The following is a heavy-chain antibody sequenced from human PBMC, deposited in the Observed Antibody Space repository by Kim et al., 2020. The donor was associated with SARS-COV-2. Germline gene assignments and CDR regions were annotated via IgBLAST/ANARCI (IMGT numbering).Heavy chain of an antibody. Sequence: GGSLRLSCAASGFTFSSYSMNWVRQAPGKGLEWVSSISSSSSYIYYADSVKGRFTISRDNAKNSLYLQMNSLRAEDTAVYYCARGPGGSGSYLDYWGQGTLVTVSS. J-gene: IGHJ4*02. D-gene: IGHD3-10*01. CDR3: ARGPGGSGSYLDY. CDR2: ISSSSSYI. CDR1: GFTFSSYS. V-gene: IGHV3-21*01.